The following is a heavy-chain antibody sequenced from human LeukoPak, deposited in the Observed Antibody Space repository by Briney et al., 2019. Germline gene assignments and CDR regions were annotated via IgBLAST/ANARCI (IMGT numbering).Heavy chain of an antibody. CDR2: ISWNSGSI. Sequence: GGSLRLSCAASGFTFDDYAMHWVRQAPGKGLEWVSGISWNSGSIGYADSVKGRFTISRDNAKNSLYLQMNSLRAEDTALYYCAKDQHSSGTTIDYWGQGTLVTVSS. CDR1: GFTFDDYA. CDR3: AKDQHSSGTTIDY. J-gene: IGHJ4*02. V-gene: IGHV3-9*01. D-gene: IGHD1-26*01.